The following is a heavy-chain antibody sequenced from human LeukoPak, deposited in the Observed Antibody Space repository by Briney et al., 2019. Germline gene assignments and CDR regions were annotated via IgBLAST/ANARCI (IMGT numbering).Heavy chain of an antibody. CDR1: GGSSSGYY. Sequence: LSLTCAVYGGSSSGYYWSWVRQAPGKGLEWVSAISGSGSSTYYADSVKGRFTISRDNSKNTLYLQMNSLRAEDTAVYYCAKDFGPHGYSYGYFDYWGQGTLVTVSS. J-gene: IGHJ4*02. V-gene: IGHV3-23*01. CDR2: ISGSGSST. D-gene: IGHD5-18*01. CDR3: AKDFGPHGYSYGYFDY.